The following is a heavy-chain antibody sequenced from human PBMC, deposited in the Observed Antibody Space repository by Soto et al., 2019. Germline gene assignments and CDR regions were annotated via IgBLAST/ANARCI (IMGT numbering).Heavy chain of an antibody. V-gene: IGHV3-30*18. CDR2: ISYHGSNE. CDR1: GFTFSDYG. D-gene: IGHD6-13*01. CDR3: AKDPGYSSTSSDGRLGMDV. Sequence: QVQLVESGGGVVQPGRSLRLSCAASGFTFSDYGMHWVRQAPGKGLEWVALISYHGSNEHYADSVKGRFTISRDNSKNTLYLQMNSLRAEDTAVYYCAKDPGYSSTSSDGRLGMDVWGQGTTVTVSS. J-gene: IGHJ6*02.